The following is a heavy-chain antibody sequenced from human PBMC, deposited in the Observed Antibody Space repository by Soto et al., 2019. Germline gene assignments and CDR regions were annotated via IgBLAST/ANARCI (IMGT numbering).Heavy chain of an antibody. D-gene: IGHD4-17*01. Sequence: EVQLVESGGGLVQPGGSLRLSCAASGFTFSSYSMNWVRQAPGKGLEWVSYISSSSRAIYYPDSVKGRFTISSDNAKNPLYRQMNSMRAADTAVYFWARVDVNGDIDYWGQGTLVTVSS. CDR3: ARVDVNGDIDY. V-gene: IGHV3-48*01. CDR1: GFTFSSYS. J-gene: IGHJ4*02. CDR2: ISSSSRAI.